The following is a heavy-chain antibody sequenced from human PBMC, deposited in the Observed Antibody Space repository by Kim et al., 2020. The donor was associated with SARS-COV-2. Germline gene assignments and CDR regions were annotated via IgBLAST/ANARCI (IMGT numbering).Heavy chain of an antibody. J-gene: IGHJ4*02. CDR1: GFTFSTSP. CDR3: AKGVINSGFDY. D-gene: IGHD1-26*01. CDR2: ISWDGMRT. Sequence: GGSLRLSCVASGFTFSTSPMGWVRQAPGKGLEWVPRISWDGMRTYYADSVKGRVTMSSDKSKNMLYLHMNSLRVEDTAVYYCAKGVINSGFDYWGQGTQV. V-gene: IGHV3-23*01.